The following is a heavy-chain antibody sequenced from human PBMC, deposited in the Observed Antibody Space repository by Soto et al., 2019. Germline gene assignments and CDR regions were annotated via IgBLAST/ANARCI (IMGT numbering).Heavy chain of an antibody. CDR3: AREDIVATIHFDY. CDR1: GFTFSSYG. D-gene: IGHD5-12*01. J-gene: IGHJ4*02. CDR2: IWYDGSNK. V-gene: IGHV3-33*01. Sequence: GGSLRLSCAASGFTFSSYGMHWVRQAPGKGLEWVAVIWYDGSNKYYADSVKGRFTISRDNSKNTLYLQMNSLRAEDTAVYYCAREDIVATIHFDYWGQGTLVTSPQ.